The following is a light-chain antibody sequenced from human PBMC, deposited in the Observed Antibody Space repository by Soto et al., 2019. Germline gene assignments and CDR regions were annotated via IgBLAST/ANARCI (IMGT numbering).Light chain of an antibody. Sequence: DSQMTPSPSSLSASLGDRVTITCRASQGISTYLAWYQQKPGKAPKLLIYTASTLQSGVPSRFSGSGSGTDFTLTISSLQPEDFATYYCQHYNSYSEAFGQGTKVDIK. CDR3: QHYNSYSEA. CDR2: TAS. J-gene: IGKJ1*01. V-gene: IGKV1-16*01. CDR1: QGISTY.